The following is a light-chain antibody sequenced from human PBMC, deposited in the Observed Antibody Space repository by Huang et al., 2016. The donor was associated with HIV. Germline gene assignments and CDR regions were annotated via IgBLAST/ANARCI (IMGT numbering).Light chain of an antibody. V-gene: IGKV1-39*01. Sequence: IQMTQSPTSLSASVGDRVSIVCRASQSISTYLNWYQQKPGKAPKLLISSASTLHSGVPSRFSGSGSGTEFTLTIRDLQLDDFATYYCQQSYSALSSFGPGTRL. CDR3: QQSYSALSS. CDR2: SAS. J-gene: IGKJ5*01. CDR1: QSISTY.